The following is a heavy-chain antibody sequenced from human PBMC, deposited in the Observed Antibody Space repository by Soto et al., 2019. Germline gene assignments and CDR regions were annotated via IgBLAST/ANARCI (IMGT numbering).Heavy chain of an antibody. D-gene: IGHD3-10*01. CDR1: GGSISSYY. V-gene: IGHV4-59*01. J-gene: IGHJ6*02. CDR2: IYYSGST. Sequence: PSETLSLTCTVSGGSISSYYWSWIRQPPGKGLEWIGYIYYSGSTYYNPSLKSRVTISVDTSKNQFSLKLSSVTAADTAVYYCARVHYYGSGSYFNYYYYGMDVWGQGTTVTVSS. CDR3: ARVHYYGSGSYFNYYYYGMDV.